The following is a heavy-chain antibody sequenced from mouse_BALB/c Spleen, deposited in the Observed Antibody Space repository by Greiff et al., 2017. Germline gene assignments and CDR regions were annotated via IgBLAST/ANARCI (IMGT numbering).Heavy chain of an antibody. Sequence: EVKLVESGGDLVKPGGSLKLSCAASGFTFSSYGMSWVRQTPDKRLEWVATISSGGSYTYYPDSVKGRFTISRDNAKNTLYLQMSSLKSEDTAMYYCARRGNRITTVEPFDYWGQGTTLTVSS. CDR2: ISSGGSYT. D-gene: IGHD1-1*01. V-gene: IGHV5-6*01. CDR1: GFTFSSYG. J-gene: IGHJ2*01. CDR3: ARRGNRITTVEPFDY.